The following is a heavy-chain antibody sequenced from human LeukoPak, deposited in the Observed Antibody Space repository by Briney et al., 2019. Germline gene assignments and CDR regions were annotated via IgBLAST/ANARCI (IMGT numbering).Heavy chain of an antibody. J-gene: IGHJ4*02. V-gene: IGHV1-2*02. D-gene: IGHD6-19*01. CDR3: AAGYSRGWSDFEY. Sequence: ASVKVSCKASGYTFTGYYMHWVRQAPGQGLEWMGWINPNSGGTNYAQKFQGRVTMTRDTSISTAYMELSRLRSDDTAVYYCAAGYSRGWSDFEYWAREPWSPSPQ. CDR2: INPNSGGT. CDR1: GYTFTGYY.